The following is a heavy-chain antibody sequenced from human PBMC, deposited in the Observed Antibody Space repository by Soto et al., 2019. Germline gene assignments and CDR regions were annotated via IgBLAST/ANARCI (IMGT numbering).Heavy chain of an antibody. Sequence: QVHLQQWGAGLLKPSETLSLTCAVNGGAFNGYYWTWIGQSPGKGLQWIGEINHSGTVDYNPSRKRRVTFSIDTSKKQFSLALTSVTAADTAVYYCARAGAALVRGSIGGFDYWGQGTLVPVSS. CDR1: GGAFNGYY. V-gene: IGHV4-34*01. D-gene: IGHD3-10*01. CDR3: ARAGAALVRGSIGGFDY. J-gene: IGHJ4*02. CDR2: INHSGTV.